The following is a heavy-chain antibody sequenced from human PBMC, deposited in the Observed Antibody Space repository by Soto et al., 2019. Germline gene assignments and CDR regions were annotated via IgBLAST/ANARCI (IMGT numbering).Heavy chain of an antibody. D-gene: IGHD3-3*01. CDR2: ISSSSSYI. J-gene: IGHJ6*02. CDR3: ARGRSSIFGVVLSGMDV. V-gene: IGHV3-21*01. Sequence: EVQLVESGGGLVKPGGSLRLSCAASGFTFSSYSMNWVRQAPGKGLEWVSSISSSSSYIYYADSVKGRFTTSSDNAKNSLYLQMNSLRAEDTAVYYCARGRSSIFGVVLSGMDVWGQGTTVTVSS. CDR1: GFTFSSYS.